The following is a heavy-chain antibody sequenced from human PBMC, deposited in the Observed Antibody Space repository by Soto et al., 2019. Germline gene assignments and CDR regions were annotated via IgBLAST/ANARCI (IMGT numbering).Heavy chain of an antibody. V-gene: IGHV4-59*01. J-gene: IGHJ6*02. D-gene: IGHD2-2*01. CDR2: IYYSGST. CDR3: ARIPAAMASYYYYGMDV. Sequence: SETLSLTCTVPGGSISSYYWSWIRQPPGKGLEWIGYIYYSGSTNYNPSLKSRVTISVDTSKNQFSLKLSSVTAADTAVYYCARIPAAMASYYYYGMDVWGQGTTVTVSS. CDR1: GGSISSYY.